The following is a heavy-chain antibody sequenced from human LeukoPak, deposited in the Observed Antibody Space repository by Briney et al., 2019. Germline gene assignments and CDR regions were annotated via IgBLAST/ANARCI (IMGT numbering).Heavy chain of an antibody. D-gene: IGHD6-13*01. Sequence: ASVKVSCKASGYTFTSYAMHWVRQAPGQRLEWMGWIDAGNGNTKYSQKFQGRVTITRDTSASTAYMELSSLRSEDTAVYYCARGQQLAKEYYFDYWGQGTLVTVSS. CDR3: ARGQQLAKEYYFDY. CDR1: GYTFTSYA. V-gene: IGHV1-3*01. CDR2: IDAGNGNT. J-gene: IGHJ4*02.